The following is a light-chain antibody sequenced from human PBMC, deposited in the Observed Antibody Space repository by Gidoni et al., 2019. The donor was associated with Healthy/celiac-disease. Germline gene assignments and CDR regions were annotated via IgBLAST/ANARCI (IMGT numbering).Light chain of an antibody. J-gene: IGLJ2*01. CDR1: SSNIGSNT. V-gene: IGLV1-44*01. CDR2: SNN. CDR3: AAWDDSLNGLV. Sequence: QSVLTQPPSASGTPGPRVTISCSGSSSNIGSNTVNWYQQLPGTAPKLLIYSNNQRPSGVPDRFSGSKSGTSASLAISGRQSEDEADYYCAAWDDSLNGLVFGGGTKLTVL.